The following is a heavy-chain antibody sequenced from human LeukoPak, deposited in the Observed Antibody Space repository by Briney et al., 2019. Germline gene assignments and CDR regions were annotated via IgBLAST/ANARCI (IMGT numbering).Heavy chain of an antibody. J-gene: IGHJ5*02. CDR2: IYTSGST. CDR1: GGSISSYY. V-gene: IGHV4-4*07. Sequence: PSETLSLTCTVSGGSISSYYWSWIRQPAGKGLEWIGRIYTSGSTNYNPSLKSRVTMSVDTSKNQFSLKLSSVTAADTAVYYCARDQRIQLWNWFDPWGQGTLVTVPS. CDR3: ARDQRIQLWNWFDP. D-gene: IGHD5-18*01.